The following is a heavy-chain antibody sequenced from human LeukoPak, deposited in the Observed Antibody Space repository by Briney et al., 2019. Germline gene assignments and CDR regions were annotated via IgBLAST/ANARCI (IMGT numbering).Heavy chain of an antibody. V-gene: IGHV3-23*01. J-gene: IGHJ4*02. D-gene: IGHD3-10*01. CDR3: AKDPGGFGELTYFDY. CDR1: GFTFSSYA. CDR2: ISGSGGST. Sequence: PGGSLRLSCAASGFTFSSYAMSWVRQAPGKGLEWVSAISGSGGSTYYADSVKGRFTISRDNSKNTLCLQMNSLRAEDTAVYYCAKDPGGFGELTYFDYWGQGTLVTVSS.